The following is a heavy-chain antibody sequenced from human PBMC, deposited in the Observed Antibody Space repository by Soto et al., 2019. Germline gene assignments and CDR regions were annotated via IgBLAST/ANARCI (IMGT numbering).Heavy chain of an antibody. CDR3: ARARYDFWSGYYHYYYGMDV. CDR2: INSDGSST. D-gene: IGHD3-3*01. J-gene: IGHJ6*02. V-gene: IGHV3-74*01. Sequence: EVQLVESGGGLVQPGGSLRLSCAASGFTFSSYWMHWVRQAPGKGLVWVSRINSDGSSTSYADSVKGRFTISRDNAKNTLYLHMNSLRAEDTAVYYCARARYDFWSGYYHYYYGMDVWGQGTTVTVSS. CDR1: GFTFSSYW.